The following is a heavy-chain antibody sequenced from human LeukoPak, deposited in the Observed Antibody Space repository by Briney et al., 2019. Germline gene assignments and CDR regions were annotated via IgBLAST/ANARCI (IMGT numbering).Heavy chain of an antibody. D-gene: IGHD2-21*02. CDR2: ISSSGSTI. J-gene: IGHJ4*02. CDR3: ARFSGDPGL. Sequence: GGSLRLSCAASGFTFSTYSMNWVRQAPGKGLEWVSYISSSGSTIYYADSVKGRFTVSRDNAKNSLFLQMNSLRAEDTAVYYCARFSGDPGLWGQGTLVTVSS. CDR1: GFTFSTYS. V-gene: IGHV3-48*04.